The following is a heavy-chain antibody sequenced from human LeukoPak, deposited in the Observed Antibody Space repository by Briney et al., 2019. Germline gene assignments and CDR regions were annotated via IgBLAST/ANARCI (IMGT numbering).Heavy chain of an antibody. V-gene: IGHV1-46*01. CDR3: ARDNSVGDNAWWFDP. J-gene: IGHJ5*02. D-gene: IGHD1-26*01. CDR2: INPTGGST. Sequence: ASVKVSCNAFGYTFTSNYMHWVRQAPGQGLEWMGLINPTGGSTGYAQKFQGRVTMTRDMTTSTDYMELSSLRSEDTAIYYCARDNSVGDNAWWFDPWGQGTLVTVSS. CDR1: GYTFTSNY.